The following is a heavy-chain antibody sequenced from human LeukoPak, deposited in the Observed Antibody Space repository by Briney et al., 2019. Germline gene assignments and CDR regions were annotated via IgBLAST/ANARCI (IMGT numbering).Heavy chain of an antibody. Sequence: ASVKVSCKASGYTFITSGITWVRQAPGHGLKWMGWISPFNGKTRFAEEFQNRLTMTTDTPTRTAYMVLRSLRSDDTAVYYCVRDRDATPDDVRDYWGQGTLVTVSS. CDR2: ISPFNGKT. D-gene: IGHD2-21*02. J-gene: IGHJ4*02. V-gene: IGHV1-18*01. CDR1: GYTFITSG. CDR3: VRDRDATPDDVRDY.